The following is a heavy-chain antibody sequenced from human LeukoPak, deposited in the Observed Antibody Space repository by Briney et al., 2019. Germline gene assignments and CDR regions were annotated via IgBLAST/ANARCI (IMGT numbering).Heavy chain of an antibody. CDR1: GSTFSSSV. Sequence: GRSLRLSCAASGSTFSSSVMHWVRQAPGKGLEWVAVIWYDGSNKEYADSVKRRFTISRDNSKNTLYLQMNSLRAEDTAVYYCARSQVCPLREDPYCSSTSCSTYYYHCGMDVWGKGTTVTVAS. J-gene: IGHJ6*04. CDR2: IWYDGSNK. CDR3: ARSQVCPLREDPYCSSTSCSTYYYHCGMDV. D-gene: IGHD2-2*01. V-gene: IGHV3-33*08.